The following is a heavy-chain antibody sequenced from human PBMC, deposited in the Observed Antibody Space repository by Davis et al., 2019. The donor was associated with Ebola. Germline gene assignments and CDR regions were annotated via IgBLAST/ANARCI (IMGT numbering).Heavy chain of an antibody. CDR2: MNPNSGNT. J-gene: IGHJ6*02. V-gene: IGHV1-8*01. CDR1: GYTFTSYD. Sequence: ASVKVSCKASGYTFTSYDINWVRQATGQGLEWMGWMNPNSGNTGYAQKFQGRVTITADESTSTAYMELSSLRSEDTAVYYCARLHIAAAHYFYYGMDVWGQGTTVTVSS. D-gene: IGHD6-13*01. CDR3: ARLHIAAAHYFYYGMDV.